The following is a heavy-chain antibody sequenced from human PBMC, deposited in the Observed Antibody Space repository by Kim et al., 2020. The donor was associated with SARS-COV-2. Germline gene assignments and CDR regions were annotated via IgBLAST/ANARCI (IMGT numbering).Heavy chain of an antibody. Sequence: GGSLRLSCAASGFTFSSYAMSWVRQAPGKGLEWVSAISGSGGSTYYADSVKGRFTISRDNSKNTLYLQMNSLRAEDTAVYYCAKPLAYCGGDVCYFDYWGQGTLVTVSS. CDR3: AKPLAYCGGDVCYFDY. D-gene: IGHD2-21*02. J-gene: IGHJ4*02. CDR1: GFTFSSYA. V-gene: IGHV3-23*01. CDR2: ISGSGGST.